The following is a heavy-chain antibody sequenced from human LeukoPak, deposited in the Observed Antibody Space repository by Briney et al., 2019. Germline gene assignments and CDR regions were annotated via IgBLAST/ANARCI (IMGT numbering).Heavy chain of an antibody. J-gene: IGHJ4*02. D-gene: IGHD3-9*01. V-gene: IGHV1-46*01. CDR1: GYTFTSYY. CDR3: ARDESPSYDILTGYQMADY. CDR2: MNPSGCST. Sequence: ASVKVSCKASGYTFTSYYMHWVRQAPGQGLEWMGIMNPSGCSTSYAQKFQGRVTMTRDTSTSTVYMELSSLRSEDTVVYYCARDESPSYDILTGYQMADYWGQGTLVTVSS.